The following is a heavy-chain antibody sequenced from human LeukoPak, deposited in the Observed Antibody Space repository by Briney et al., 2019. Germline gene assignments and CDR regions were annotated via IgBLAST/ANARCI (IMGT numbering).Heavy chain of an antibody. Sequence: PGGSLRLSCAASGFTFSSYEMNWVRQAPGKGLEWVSYISSNDNTIYYADSVKGRFTISRDNAKNSLYLQMNSLRAEDTAVYYCARTVTTTHDAFDIWGQGTMVTVSS. V-gene: IGHV3-48*03. CDR2: ISSNDNTI. J-gene: IGHJ3*02. CDR1: GFTFSSYE. CDR3: ARTVTTTHDAFDI. D-gene: IGHD4-17*01.